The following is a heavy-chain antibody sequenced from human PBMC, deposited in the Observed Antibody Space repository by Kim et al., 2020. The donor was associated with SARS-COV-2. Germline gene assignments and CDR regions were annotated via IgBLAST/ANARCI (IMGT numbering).Heavy chain of an antibody. V-gene: IGHV1-3*01. Sequence: SQKFQGRVTITRDTSASTAYMELSSLRSEDTAVYYCASDAAVTLLGYFDYWGQGTLVTVSS. J-gene: IGHJ4*02. D-gene: IGHD4-17*01. CDR3: ASDAAVTLLGYFDY.